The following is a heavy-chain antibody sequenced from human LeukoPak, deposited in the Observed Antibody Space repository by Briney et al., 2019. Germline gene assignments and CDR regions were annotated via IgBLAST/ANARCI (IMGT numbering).Heavy chain of an antibody. CDR2: INPSGGST. CDR3: ARGLTARRDAFDI. V-gene: IGHV1-46*01. D-gene: IGHD6-6*01. CDR1: GYTFTSYG. J-gene: IGHJ3*02. Sequence: ASVKVSCKASGYTFTSYGISWVRQAPGQGLEWMGIINPSGGSTSYAQKFQGRVTMTRDTSTSTVYMELSSLRSEDTAVYYCARGLTARRDAFDIWGQGTMVTVSS.